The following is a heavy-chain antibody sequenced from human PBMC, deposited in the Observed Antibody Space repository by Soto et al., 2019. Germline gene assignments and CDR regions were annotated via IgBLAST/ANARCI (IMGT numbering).Heavy chain of an antibody. CDR1: GFKISSSS. Sequence: EVQLVASGGGLVQPGGSLRLSCAAFGFKISSSSMNWVRQAPGRGLEWVAYISDSGSNTLYADSVKGRFTVARDTAKYSLYLQISGLRDEDRAVYYCARYYYDSSGYYGMDVWGQGTTVTVSS. D-gene: IGHD3-22*01. CDR2: ISDSGSNT. CDR3: ARYYYDSSGYYGMDV. V-gene: IGHV3-48*02. J-gene: IGHJ6*02.